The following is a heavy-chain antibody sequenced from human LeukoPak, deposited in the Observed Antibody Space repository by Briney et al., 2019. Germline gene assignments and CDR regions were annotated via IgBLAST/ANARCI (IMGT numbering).Heavy chain of an antibody. V-gene: IGHV1-69*04. CDR2: IIPILGTA. D-gene: IGHD3-10*01. CDR1: GGTFSSYA. CDR3: AGGFGELPDY. Sequence: SVKVSCKASGGTFSSYAIGWVRQAPGQGLEWMGRIIPILGTANYAQKFQGRVTITADKSTSTAYMELSSLRSEDTAVYYCAGGFGELPDYWGQGTLVTVSS. J-gene: IGHJ4*02.